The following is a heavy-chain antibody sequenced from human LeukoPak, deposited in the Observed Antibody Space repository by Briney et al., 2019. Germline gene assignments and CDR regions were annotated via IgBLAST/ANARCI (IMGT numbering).Heavy chain of an antibody. D-gene: IGHD3-10*01. CDR3: ARELVRGVIRFDP. Sequence: ASVKVSCKASGYTFTGYYMHWVRQAPGQGLAWMGWINPNSGGTNYAQKFQGRVTMTRDTSISTAYMELSRLRSDDTAVYYCARELVRGVIRFDPWGQGTLVTVSS. J-gene: IGHJ5*02. V-gene: IGHV1-2*02. CDR1: GYTFTGYY. CDR2: INPNSGGT.